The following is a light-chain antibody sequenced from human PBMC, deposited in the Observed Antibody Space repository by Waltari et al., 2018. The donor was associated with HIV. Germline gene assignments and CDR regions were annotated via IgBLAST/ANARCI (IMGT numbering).Light chain of an antibody. V-gene: IGLV1-44*01. CDR2: GHN. J-gene: IGLJ1*01. Sequence: QSVMCHPPSASGTPGQTVPIACSGRCPNLGANTVNCYQQITRTAPRLLIYGHNQRPSGVPDRFSGSRSGTSASLTIGGRQAEDEADYYCSAWDDSLRATVFGTGTRVTVL. CDR3: SAWDDSLRATV. CDR1: CPNLGANT.